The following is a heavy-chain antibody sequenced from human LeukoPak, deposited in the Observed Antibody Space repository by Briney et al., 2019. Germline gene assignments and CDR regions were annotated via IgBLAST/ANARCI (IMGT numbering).Heavy chain of an antibody. D-gene: IGHD2-8*01. Sequence: SGGSLRLSCAAPGFTLDDYGMSWVRQAPGKGLEWVSGVNWNGGSTDYAASVKGRFTISRDNAKNSLYLQMNSLRAEDTALYYCARGYCTNGVCYGTVDYWGQGTLVTVSS. J-gene: IGHJ4*02. CDR2: VNWNGGST. CDR1: GFTLDDYG. V-gene: IGHV3-20*04. CDR3: ARGYCTNGVCYGTVDY.